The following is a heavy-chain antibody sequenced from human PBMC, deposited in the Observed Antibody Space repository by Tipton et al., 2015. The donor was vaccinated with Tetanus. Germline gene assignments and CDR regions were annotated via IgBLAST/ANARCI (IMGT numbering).Heavy chain of an antibody. J-gene: IGHJ2*01. CDR3: ARAGLFGSGTLGYFDL. Sequence: TLSLTCTVSGGSITYFYWNWIRQAPGKGLEWIGNIYSTGTTSYNPSLRSRVTISVDTSRNQLSLKVNSVTAADTAVYFCARAGLFGSGTLGYFDLWGRGTLVTVSS. CDR1: GGSITYFY. CDR2: IYSTGTT. V-gene: IGHV4-59*01. D-gene: IGHD3-10*01.